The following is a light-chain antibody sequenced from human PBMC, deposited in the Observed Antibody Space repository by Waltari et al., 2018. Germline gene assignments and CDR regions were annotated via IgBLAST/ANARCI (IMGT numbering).Light chain of an antibody. CDR3: AVWDDSLNGVV. J-gene: IGLJ2*01. V-gene: IGLV1-36*01. Sequence: QSVLTQPPSVSEAPRQRVTISCSGSRSNIRNNAVSWYQRLPGKAPKLLIYYDDLLPSGVSDRCSGSKSGTSASLAISGLQSDDEADYYCAVWDDSLNGVVFGGGTKLTVL. CDR2: YDD. CDR1: RSNIRNNA.